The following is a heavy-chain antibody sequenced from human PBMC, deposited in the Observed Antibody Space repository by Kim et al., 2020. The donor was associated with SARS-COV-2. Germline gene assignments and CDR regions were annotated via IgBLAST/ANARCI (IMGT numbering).Heavy chain of an antibody. J-gene: IGHJ4*02. CDR3: ARGHYDILTGYFFLFDY. Sequence: SQTLSLTCAISGDSVSRNSAAWNWIRQSPSRGLEWLGRTCYRSKLYNDYAVSVKSRITINPDTSKNQFSLQLNSVTPEDTAVYYCARGHYDILTGYFFLFDYWGQGTLVTVSS. CDR2: TCYRSKLYN. CDR1: GDSVSRNSAA. V-gene: IGHV6-1*01. D-gene: IGHD3-9*01.